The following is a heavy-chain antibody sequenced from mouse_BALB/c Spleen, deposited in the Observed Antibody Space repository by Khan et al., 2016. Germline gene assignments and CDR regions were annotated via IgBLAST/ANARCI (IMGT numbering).Heavy chain of an antibody. Sequence: QVQLKQSGPGLVQPSQSLSITCTVSVFSLTSYGVHWVRQSPGKGLEWLGVIWSGGSTDYNAAFISRLSISKDNSKSQVFFKMNSLQANDTAIYYCARNEGPITGTGYAMDYWGQGTSVTGSS. V-gene: IGHV2-2*02. J-gene: IGHJ4*01. CDR2: IWSGGST. CDR1: VFSLTSYG. CDR3: ARNEGPITGTGYAMDY. D-gene: IGHD4-1*01.